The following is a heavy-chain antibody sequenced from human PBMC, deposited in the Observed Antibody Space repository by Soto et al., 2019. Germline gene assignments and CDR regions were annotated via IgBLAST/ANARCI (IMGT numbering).Heavy chain of an antibody. Sequence: GESLKISCQGSGYSFTSYWISWVRQMPGKGLEWMGRIDPSDSYTNYSPSFQGHVTISADKSISTAYLQWSSLKASDTAMYYCASTFIAARGGDAFDIWGQGTMVTVSS. V-gene: IGHV5-10-1*01. D-gene: IGHD6-6*01. CDR2: IDPSDSYT. CDR3: ASTFIAARGGDAFDI. J-gene: IGHJ3*02. CDR1: GYSFTSYW.